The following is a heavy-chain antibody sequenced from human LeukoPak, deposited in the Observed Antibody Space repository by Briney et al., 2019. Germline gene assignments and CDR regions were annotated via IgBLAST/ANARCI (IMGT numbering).Heavy chain of an antibody. CDR2: IIPIFGTA. V-gene: IGHV1-69*13. Sequence: SVKVSCKASGGTFSSYAISWVRQAPGQGLEWMGGIIPIFGTANYAQKFQGRVTITADESTSTAYMELSSLRSEDAAVHYCARGKAGDIKDNYQNAFDIWGQGTMVTVSS. J-gene: IGHJ3*02. D-gene: IGHD5-24*01. CDR1: GGTFSSYA. CDR3: ARGKAGDIKDNYQNAFDI.